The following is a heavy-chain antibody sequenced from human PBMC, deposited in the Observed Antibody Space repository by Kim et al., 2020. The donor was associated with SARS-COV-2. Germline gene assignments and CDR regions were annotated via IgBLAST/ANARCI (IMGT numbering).Heavy chain of an antibody. J-gene: IGHJ4*02. Sequence: SETLSLTCTVSGGSIISSTHYWGWVRQAPGKGLEWIGSVSDDGKTWYDPSLKSRVTLSIDKSNNQFFLRLTSVTAADTAVYFCVKVDEEFDKWGQGTLVTVSA. CDR3: VKVDEEFDK. V-gene: IGHV4-39*07. CDR1: GGSIISSTHY. CDR2: VSDDGKT.